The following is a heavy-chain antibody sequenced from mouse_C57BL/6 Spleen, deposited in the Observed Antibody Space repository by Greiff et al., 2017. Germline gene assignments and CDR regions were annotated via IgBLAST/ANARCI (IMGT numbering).Heavy chain of an antibody. V-gene: IGHV1-80*01. CDR1: GYAFSSYW. CDR2: IYPGDGDT. D-gene: IGHD1-1*01. Sequence: VQLQQSGAELVKPGASVKISCKASGYAFSSYWLNWVKQRPGTGLEWIGQIYPGDGDTNYNGKFKGKATLTADKSSSTAYMQLSSLTSEDSAVYFCARRGYYGSTLYFDYWGQGTTLTVSS. J-gene: IGHJ2*01. CDR3: ARRGYYGSTLYFDY.